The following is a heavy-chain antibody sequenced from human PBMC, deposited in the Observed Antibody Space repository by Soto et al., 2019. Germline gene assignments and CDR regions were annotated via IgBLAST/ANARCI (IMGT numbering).Heavy chain of an antibody. J-gene: IGHJ4*02. CDR1: GFTFSSYA. Sequence: EVQLVESGGGLVQPGGSLRLSLAASGFTFSSYAMHWVRQAPGKGLEYVSAISSNGGSTYYANSVKGRFTISRDNSKNTLYLQMGSLRAEDMALYYCARQGRAVSSYYFDYWGQGTLVTVSS. CDR2: ISSNGGST. V-gene: IGHV3-64*01. D-gene: IGHD3-10*01. CDR3: ARQGRAVSSYYFDY.